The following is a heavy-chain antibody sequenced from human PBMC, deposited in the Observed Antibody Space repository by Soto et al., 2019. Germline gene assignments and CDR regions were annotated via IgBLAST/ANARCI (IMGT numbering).Heavy chain of an antibody. Sequence: EVQLVESGGGLVQPGGSLRLSCAASGFTVSSNYMSWVRQAPGKGLEWVSVIYSGGSTYYADSVKGRFTISRDNSKNTLYLQMNSLRAEDTAVYYCARDPFAGDVTTEILFDYWGQGTLVTGSS. CDR1: GFTVSSNY. D-gene: IGHD4-17*01. CDR3: ARDPFAGDVTTEILFDY. J-gene: IGHJ4*02. V-gene: IGHV3-66*01. CDR2: IYSGGST.